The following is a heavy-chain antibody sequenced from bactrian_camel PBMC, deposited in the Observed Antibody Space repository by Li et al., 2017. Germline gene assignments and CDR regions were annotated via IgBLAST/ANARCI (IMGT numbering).Heavy chain of an antibody. CDR1: GLSFSNYY. CDR2: IHSDGDKT. J-gene: IGHJ7*01. D-gene: IGHD3*01. V-gene: IGHV3-2*01. Sequence: HVQLVESGGGLVQPGGSLRLTCVASGLSFSNYYMAWVRQAPGMGLEWVSSIHSDGDKTYYTDSVKGRFTSSRDNAKNTLYLQMNSLKTEDTAVYYCAANGAYGMDYWGKGTQVTVS.